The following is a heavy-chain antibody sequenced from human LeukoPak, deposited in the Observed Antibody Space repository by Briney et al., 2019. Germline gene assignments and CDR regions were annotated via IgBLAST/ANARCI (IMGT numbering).Heavy chain of an antibody. CDR2: ISPYNGNA. D-gene: IGHD2-8*01. CDR1: GYTFTNYG. Sequence: ASVKVSCKTSGYTFTNYGISWVRQAPGQGLEWMGWISPYNGNAINAQKLQGRVTVTTDTTTSTAYMELRSLRSDDTAVYYCTRTVLDCKNGVCYDYWDQGTLVTVSS. J-gene: IGHJ4*02. CDR3: TRTVLDCKNGVCYDY. V-gene: IGHV1-18*01.